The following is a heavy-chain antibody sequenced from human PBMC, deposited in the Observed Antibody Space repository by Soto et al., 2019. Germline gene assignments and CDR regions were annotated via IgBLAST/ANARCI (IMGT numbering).Heavy chain of an antibody. Sequence: SHTLSLTCAISGYSVSSTSTALSWIRQSPSRGLEWLGRTYYRSKWYSDYAVSVKSRITINPDTSKNQFSLQLNSVTPEDTAVYYCARGSYYSGWVWGQGTLVTVSS. V-gene: IGHV6-1*01. CDR2: TYYRSKWYS. J-gene: IGHJ4*02. CDR3: ARGSYYSGWV. CDR1: GYSVSSTSTA. D-gene: IGHD6-19*01.